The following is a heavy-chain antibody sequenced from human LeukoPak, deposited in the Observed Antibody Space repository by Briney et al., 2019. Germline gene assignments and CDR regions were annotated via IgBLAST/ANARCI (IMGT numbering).Heavy chain of an antibody. CDR3: ARDRGYDYYDSSGYYPKDYFGY. J-gene: IGHJ4*02. Sequence: ASVKVSCKASGYTFTSYYMHWVRQAPGQGLEWMGIINPSGGSTSYAQKFQGRVTMTRDTSTSTVYMELSSLRSEDTAVYCCARDRGYDYYDSSGYYPKDYFGYWGQGTLVTVSS. CDR1: GYTFTSYY. CDR2: INPSGGST. V-gene: IGHV1-46*03. D-gene: IGHD3-22*01.